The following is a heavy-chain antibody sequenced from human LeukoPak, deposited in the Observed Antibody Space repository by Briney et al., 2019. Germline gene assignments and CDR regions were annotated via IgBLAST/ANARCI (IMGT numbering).Heavy chain of an antibody. CDR3: ARVRRDPGGGPNNWFDP. D-gene: IGHD2-15*01. Sequence: PGGSLRLSCAASGFTVSSNYMSWVRQAPGKGLEWVSVIYSGGSTYYADSVKGRFTISRDNSKNTLYLQMNSLRAEDTAVYYCARVRRDPGGGPNNWFDPWGQGTLVTVSS. V-gene: IGHV3-53*01. CDR2: IYSGGST. CDR1: GFTVSSNY. J-gene: IGHJ5*02.